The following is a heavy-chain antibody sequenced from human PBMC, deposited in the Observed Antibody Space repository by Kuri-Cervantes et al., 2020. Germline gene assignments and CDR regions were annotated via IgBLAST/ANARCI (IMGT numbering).Heavy chain of an antibody. Sequence: GGSLRLSCAASGFTFSSYSMNWVRQAPGKGLEWVSSISSSSSYIYYADSVKGRFTISRDNAKNSLYLQMNSLRAEDTAVYYCARGAYCSGGSCYSRDYYGMDVWGQGTTVTVSS. J-gene: IGHJ6*02. CDR3: ARGAYCSGGSCYSRDYYGMDV. V-gene: IGHV3-21*01. CDR2: ISSSSSYI. CDR1: GFTFSSYS. D-gene: IGHD2-15*01.